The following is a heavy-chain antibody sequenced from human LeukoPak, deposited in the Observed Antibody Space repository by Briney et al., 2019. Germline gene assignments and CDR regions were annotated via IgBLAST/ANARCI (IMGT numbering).Heavy chain of an antibody. CDR3: ARGPSQWLVDH. D-gene: IGHD6-19*01. V-gene: IGHV3-53*01. Sequence: PGGSLRLSCATSGFTVSSNYMSWVRQAPGKGLEWGSVIYSGGSTYYADSVKGRSTISRDNSKNTLYLQMNSLRAEDTAVYYCARGPSQWLVDHWGQGTLVTVSS. CDR1: GFTVSSNY. CDR2: IYSGGST. J-gene: IGHJ4*02.